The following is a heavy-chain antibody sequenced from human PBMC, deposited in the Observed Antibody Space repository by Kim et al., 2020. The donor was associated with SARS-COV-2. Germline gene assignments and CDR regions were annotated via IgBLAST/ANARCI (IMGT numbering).Heavy chain of an antibody. Sequence: NYNPPLKSRVTISVDTSKNQFSLKLSSVTAADTAVYYCARDMGATYYFDYWGQGTLVTVSS. J-gene: IGHJ4*02. D-gene: IGHD1-26*01. V-gene: IGHV4-59*01. CDR3: ARDMGATYYFDY.